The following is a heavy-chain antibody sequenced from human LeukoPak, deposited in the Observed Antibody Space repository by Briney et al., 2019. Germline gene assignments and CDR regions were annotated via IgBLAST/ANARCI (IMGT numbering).Heavy chain of an antibody. D-gene: IGHD4-17*01. Sequence: GGSLRLSCAASGFTFSSYSMNWVRQAPGKGLEWVSYISSSSSTIYYADSVKGRFTISRDNAKNSLYLQMNRLRAEDTAVYYCARGSHYGDYDYWGQGTPVTVSS. V-gene: IGHV3-48*04. J-gene: IGHJ4*02. CDR2: ISSSSSTI. CDR3: ARGSHYGDYDY. CDR1: GFTFSSYS.